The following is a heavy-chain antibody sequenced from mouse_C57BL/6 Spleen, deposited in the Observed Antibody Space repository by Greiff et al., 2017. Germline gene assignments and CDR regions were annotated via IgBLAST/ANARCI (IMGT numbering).Heavy chain of an antibody. J-gene: IGHJ1*03. Sequence: EVQLQQSGAELVKPGASVKLSCTASGFNIKDYYMNWVKQRTEQGLEWIGRIDPEDGDTKYAPKFKGKATNTADTSSTTAYLQLSSLTSEATAVYYFARMGDGYGWYFDVWGTGPTVTVSS. CDR1: GFNIKDYY. CDR2: IDPEDGDT. V-gene: IGHV14-2*01. CDR3: ARMGDGYGWYFDV. D-gene: IGHD2-2*01.